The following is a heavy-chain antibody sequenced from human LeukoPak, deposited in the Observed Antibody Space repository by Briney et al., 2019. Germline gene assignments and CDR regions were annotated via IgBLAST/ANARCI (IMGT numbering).Heavy chain of an antibody. V-gene: IGHV4-30-4*01. CDR1: GGSISSGDYY. D-gene: IGHD3-9*01. Sequence: SQSLSLTCTVSGGSISSGDYYWTWIRQPPGKGLEWIGYIYYSGSTYYNPSLKSRVTISVDTSKNQFSLKLSSVTAADTAVYYCARGFYDILTGYHYYFDYWGQGNLVTVSS. CDR2: IYYSGST. J-gene: IGHJ4*02. CDR3: ARGFYDILTGYHYYFDY.